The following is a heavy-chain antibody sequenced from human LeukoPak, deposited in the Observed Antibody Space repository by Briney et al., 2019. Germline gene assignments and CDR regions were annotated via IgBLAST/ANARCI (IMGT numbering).Heavy chain of an antibody. Sequence: SETLSLTCTVSVGSISSSSYHWGWIRQPPGKGLEWIASIYYSGTTYYNPSLKSRVTISVDTSKKQFSLKLSSVTAADTAVYYCARHVGFITMVRGVINNNWFDPWGQGTLVTVSS. V-gene: IGHV4-39*01. CDR2: IYYSGTT. CDR3: ARHVGFITMVRGVINNNWFDP. J-gene: IGHJ5*02. CDR1: VGSISSSSYH. D-gene: IGHD3-10*01.